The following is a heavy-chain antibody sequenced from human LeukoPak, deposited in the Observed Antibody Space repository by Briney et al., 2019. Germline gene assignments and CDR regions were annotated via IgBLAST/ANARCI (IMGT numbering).Heavy chain of an antibody. CDR3: ARDGPPTAAYFDY. D-gene: IGHD6-13*01. J-gene: IGHJ4*02. CDR2: IKEDGSEE. V-gene: IGHV3-7*01. Sequence: GGSLRLSCAASGFTFNSYWMTWVRQAPGKGLEWVANIKEDGSEEYYVDSVKGRFTISRDNAKNSVYLQMNGLRAEDSAVYYCARDGPPTAAYFDYWGQGTLVTVSS. CDR1: GFTFNSYW.